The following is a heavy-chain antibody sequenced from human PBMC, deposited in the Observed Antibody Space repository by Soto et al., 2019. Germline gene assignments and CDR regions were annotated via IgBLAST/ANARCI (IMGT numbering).Heavy chain of an antibody. V-gene: IGHV3-30-3*01. Sequence: QVQLVESGGGVVPPGRSLRLSCAASGFTFSSYAMHWVRQAPGKGLEWVAVISYDGSNKYYADSVKGRFTISRDNSKNTLYLQMNSLRAEDTAVYYCARGGSGWYKDGMDVWGQGTTVTVSS. J-gene: IGHJ6*02. CDR1: GFTFSSYA. D-gene: IGHD6-19*01. CDR3: ARGGSGWYKDGMDV. CDR2: ISYDGSNK.